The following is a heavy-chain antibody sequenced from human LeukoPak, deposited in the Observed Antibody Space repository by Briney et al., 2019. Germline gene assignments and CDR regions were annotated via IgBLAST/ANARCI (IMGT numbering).Heavy chain of an antibody. CDR2: ISAYNGNT. D-gene: IGHD2-15*01. J-gene: IGHJ3*01. CDR1: GYTFTSYG. Sequence: ASVKVSCKASGYTFTSYGISCVRQAPGQGVEWMGWISAYNGNTNYAQKLQGRVTITTDTSTSTAYMELRSLRSDDTAVYYCARTYVGGGSCKTWGQGTMVTVSS. CDR3: ARTYVGGGSCKT. V-gene: IGHV1-18*01.